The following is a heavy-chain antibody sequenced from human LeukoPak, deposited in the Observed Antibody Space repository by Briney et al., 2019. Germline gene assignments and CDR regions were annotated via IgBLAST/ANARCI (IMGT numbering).Heavy chain of an antibody. D-gene: IGHD4-23*01. CDR1: GGSISSGGYY. J-gene: IGHJ4*02. V-gene: IGHV4-31*03. CDR2: IYYSGST. Sequence: SETLSLTCTVSGGSISSGGYYWSWIRQRPGKGLEWIGYIYYSGSTYYNPSLKSRVTISVDTSKNQFSLKLSSVTAADTAVYYCAREGYGGPFDYWGQGTLVTVSS. CDR3: AREGYGGPFDY.